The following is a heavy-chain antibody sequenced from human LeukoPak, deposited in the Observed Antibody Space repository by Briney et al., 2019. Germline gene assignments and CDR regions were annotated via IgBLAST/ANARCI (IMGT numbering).Heavy chain of an antibody. D-gene: IGHD6-19*01. CDR3: AKDRASEYSSGWPFDY. CDR2: ISGSGGST. V-gene: IGHV3-23*01. Sequence: PGGSLRLSCAASGFTFSSYAMGWVRQAPGKGLEWVSVISGSGGSTYYADSVKGRFTISRDNSKNTLYLQMNSLRAEDTAVYYCAKDRASEYSSGWPFDYWGQGTLVTVSS. CDR1: GFTFSSYA. J-gene: IGHJ4*02.